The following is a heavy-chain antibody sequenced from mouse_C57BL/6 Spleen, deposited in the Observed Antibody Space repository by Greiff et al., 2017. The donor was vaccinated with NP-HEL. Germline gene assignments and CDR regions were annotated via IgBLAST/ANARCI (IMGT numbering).Heavy chain of an antibody. CDR3: ARLATMVTTGYAMDY. V-gene: IGHV1-69*01. D-gene: IGHD2-2*01. Sequence: QVHVKQPGAELVMPGASVKLSCKASGYTFTSYWMHWVKQRPGQGLEWIGEIDPSDSYTNYNQKFKGKSTSTVDKSSSTAYMQLSSLTSEDSAVYYCARLATMVTTGYAMDYWGQGTSVTVSS. CDR2: IDPSDSYT. J-gene: IGHJ4*01. CDR1: GYTFTSYW.